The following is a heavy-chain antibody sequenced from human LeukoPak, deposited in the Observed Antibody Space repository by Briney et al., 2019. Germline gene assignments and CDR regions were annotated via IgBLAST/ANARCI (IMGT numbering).Heavy chain of an antibody. V-gene: IGHV4-61*02. CDR2: IYTSGSN. D-gene: IGHD3-10*01. CDR1: GGSISSGTYY. Sequence: SQTLSLTCTVSGGSISSGTYYWSWIRQPAGKGLQWIGRIYTSGSNNYNPSLKSRVTISIDASKNQFSLKLSSVTAADTAVYYCARDQFSSFYASGKNYFQYYMDVWGKGTSVTVSS. J-gene: IGHJ6*03. CDR3: ARDQFSSFYASGKNYFQYYMDV.